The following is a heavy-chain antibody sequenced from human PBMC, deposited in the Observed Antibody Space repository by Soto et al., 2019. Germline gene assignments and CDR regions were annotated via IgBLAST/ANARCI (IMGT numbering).Heavy chain of an antibody. Sequence: QVQLQESGPGLVKPSETLSLTCTVSGGSISSYYWSGIRKPPGKGLEWIGYIYYSWSTNYHPSLKSRVTIPVDTYKNQFSVKLSCVTAADTAVYYCAREGTYYDILTGYSPTHLDDWGQGTLVTVSS. CDR1: GGSISSYY. CDR2: IYYSWST. J-gene: IGHJ4*02. V-gene: IGHV4-59*01. CDR3: AREGTYYDILTGYSPTHLDD. D-gene: IGHD3-9*01.